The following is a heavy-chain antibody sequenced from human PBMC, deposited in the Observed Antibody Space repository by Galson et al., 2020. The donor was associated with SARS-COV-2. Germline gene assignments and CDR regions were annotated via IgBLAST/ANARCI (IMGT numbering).Heavy chain of an antibody. D-gene: IGHD3-10*01. CDR1: AFIFSNYG. CDR2: IRYDGSNK. V-gene: IGHV3-30*02. Sequence: GGSLRLSCEASAFIFSNYGMHWVRQAPGKGLQWVAFIRYDGSNKYSADSVKGRFTISRDNSKNTLYLQMNSLRPDDTAVYYCAKDLGRELFLDYWGQGTLVTVSS. CDR3: AKDLGRELFLDY. J-gene: IGHJ4*02.